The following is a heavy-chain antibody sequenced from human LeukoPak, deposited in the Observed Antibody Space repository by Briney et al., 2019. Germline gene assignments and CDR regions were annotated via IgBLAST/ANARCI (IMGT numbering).Heavy chain of an antibody. J-gene: IGHJ6*03. D-gene: IGHD5-24*01. CDR2: INHSGST. CDR3: ARTPGYNFVRYYYYMDV. Sequence: ASETLSLTCAVYGGSFSGYYWSWIRQPPGKGLEWIGEINHSGSTNYNPSLKSRVTMSVDTSKNQFSLKLSSVTAADTAVYYCARTPGYNFVRYYYYMDVWGKGTTVTISS. CDR1: GGSFSGYY. V-gene: IGHV4-34*01.